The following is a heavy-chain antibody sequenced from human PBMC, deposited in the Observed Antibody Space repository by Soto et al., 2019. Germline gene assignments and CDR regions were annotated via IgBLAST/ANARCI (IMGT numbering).Heavy chain of an antibody. CDR3: ATPPGGGGY. CDR2: IYSGGYT. J-gene: IGHJ4*02. D-gene: IGHD3-10*01. V-gene: IGHV3-53*01. Sequence: EVQLVESGGGLIQPGGSLRLSCAVSGFTVSNNYMSWVRQAPGKGLEGVSVIYSGGYTAYGDSVKGRFTISRDNSKNKLFLQRKGRRADHRGVFCGATPPGGGGYWGQGTLVTVSS. CDR1: GFTVSNNY.